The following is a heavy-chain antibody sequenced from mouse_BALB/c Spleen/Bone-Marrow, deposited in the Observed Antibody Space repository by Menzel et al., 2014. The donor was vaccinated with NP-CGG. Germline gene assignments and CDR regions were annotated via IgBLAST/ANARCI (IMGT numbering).Heavy chain of an antibody. CDR1: GFTFSSYA. V-gene: IGHV5-6-5*01. CDR2: ISSGGST. CDR3: AREGGTTAHYYAMDY. J-gene: IGHJ4*01. Sequence: EVKLVESGGGLVKPGGSLKLSCAASGFTFSSYAMSWVRQTPEKRLEWVASISSGGSTYYPDGVKGRFTISRDNARNILYLQMSSLRSEDTAMYYCAREGGTTAHYYAMDYWGQGTSVTVSS. D-gene: IGHD1-2*01.